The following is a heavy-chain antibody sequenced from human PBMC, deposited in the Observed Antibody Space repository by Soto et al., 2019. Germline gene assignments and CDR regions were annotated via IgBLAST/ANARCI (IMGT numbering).Heavy chain of an antibody. Sequence: QVQLVQSGGVVVRPGGSLRLSCVASGFTFSRYTMHWVRQAPGKGLEWVALMSYDGSKKYYADSVKGRLTISRDSSKNTLLLEMDGLRHEDTALYYCARDSGLLAFDYWGQGSLVSVSA. V-gene: IGHV3-30*04. CDR3: ARDSGLLAFDY. CDR2: MSYDGSKK. D-gene: IGHD2-8*02. CDR1: GFTFSRYT. J-gene: IGHJ4*02.